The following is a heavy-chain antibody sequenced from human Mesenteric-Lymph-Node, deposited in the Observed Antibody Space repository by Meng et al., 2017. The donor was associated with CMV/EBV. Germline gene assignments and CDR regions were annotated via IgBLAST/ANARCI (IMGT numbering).Heavy chain of an antibody. Sequence: ASVKVSCKTSRDTFINSSFNWVRQAPGQGLEWMGWINPNSGARNYAQKFQGRVTMTRDTSISTAYMELSSLRSDDTAVYYCARVGYCTKGVCYNFDYWGQGTLVTVSS. CDR3: ARVGYCTKGVCYNFDY. J-gene: IGHJ4*02. D-gene: IGHD2-8*01. V-gene: IGHV1-2*02. CDR2: INPNSGAR. CDR1: RDTFINSS.